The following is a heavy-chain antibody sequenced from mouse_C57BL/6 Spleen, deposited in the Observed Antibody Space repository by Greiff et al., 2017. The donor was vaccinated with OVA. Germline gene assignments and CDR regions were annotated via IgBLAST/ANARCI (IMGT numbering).Heavy chain of an antibody. CDR2: IYPGSGNT. J-gene: IGHJ1*03. V-gene: IGHV1-76*01. CDR3: ARDSKPPWYFDV. CDR1: GYTFTDYY. Sequence: VQLQQSGAELVRPGASVKLSCKASGYTFTDYYINWVKQRPGQGLEWIARIYPGSGNTYYNEKFKGKATLTAEKSSSTAYMRLSSLTSEDSAVYFCARDSKPPWYFDVWGTGTTVTVSS.